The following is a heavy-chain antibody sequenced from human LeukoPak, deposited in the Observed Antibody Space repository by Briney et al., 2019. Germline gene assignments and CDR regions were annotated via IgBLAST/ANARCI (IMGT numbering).Heavy chain of an antibody. CDR1: GGSFSGYY. Sequence: PSETLSLTCAVYGGSFSGYYWSWIRQPPGKGLEWIGEINHRGSTNYNPSLKSRVTISVDTSKNQFSLKLSSVTAADTAVYYCARAGLNGDVDYWGQGTLVTVSS. J-gene: IGHJ4*02. CDR2: INHRGST. CDR3: ARAGLNGDVDY. V-gene: IGHV4-34*01. D-gene: IGHD4-17*01.